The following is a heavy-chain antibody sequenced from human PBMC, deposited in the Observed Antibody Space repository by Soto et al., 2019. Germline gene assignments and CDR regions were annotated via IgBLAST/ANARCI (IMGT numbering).Heavy chain of an antibody. D-gene: IGHD1-7*01. Sequence: QVQLVQSGAEVKKTGASVKFSCKASGYTFTSHYVVWVRQAPGQGLEYMGIISPNGGYTDYTQEFQGRVTMTRDTSTSTVYMELSSRRSDDTALYYCARDSVYSWNFWAFDFWGQGTMVTVSS. CDR2: ISPNGGYT. CDR1: GYTFTSHY. J-gene: IGHJ3*01. V-gene: IGHV1-46*01. CDR3: ARDSVYSWNFWAFDF.